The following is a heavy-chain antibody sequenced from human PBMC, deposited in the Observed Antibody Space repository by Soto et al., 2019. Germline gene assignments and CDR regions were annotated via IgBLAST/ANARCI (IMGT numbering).Heavy chain of an antibody. Sequence: SETLSLTCTVPGSSISPSEWSWIRQPPGKALEWIGYIYYTRSTKYNPSLQSRVTISLGTSRNQLSLKLRSVTAADTAVYYCTRVGGYYGDYPNFDHWGPGTLVTVS. D-gene: IGHD4-17*01. CDR1: GSSISPSE. V-gene: IGHV4-59*01. CDR2: IYYTRST. CDR3: TRVGGYYGDYPNFDH. J-gene: IGHJ4*02.